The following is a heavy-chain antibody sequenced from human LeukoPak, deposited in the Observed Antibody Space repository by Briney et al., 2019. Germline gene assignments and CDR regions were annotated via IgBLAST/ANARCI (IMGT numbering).Heavy chain of an antibody. CDR3: ARGSIAASEGSVYYYYYYMDV. CDR1: GYTFTGYY. D-gene: IGHD6-6*01. Sequence: ASVKVSCKASGYTFTGYYMHWVRQAPGQGLEWMGWINPNSGGTNYAQKFQGRVTMTRDTSISTAYMELSRLRSDDTAVYYCARGSIAASEGSVYYYYYYMDVWGKGTTVTVSS. V-gene: IGHV1-2*02. J-gene: IGHJ6*03. CDR2: INPNSGGT.